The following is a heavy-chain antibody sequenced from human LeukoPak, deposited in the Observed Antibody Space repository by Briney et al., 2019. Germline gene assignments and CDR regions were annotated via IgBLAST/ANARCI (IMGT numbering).Heavy chain of an antibody. V-gene: IGHV3-30*04. J-gene: IGHJ4*02. D-gene: IGHD3-9*01. CDR1: GFTFSSYA. CDR3: ARDSGGYFDRNHFGY. Sequence: GRSPRLSCAASGFTFSSYALHWVRQAPGKGLERVAIISYDGGNKYYADSVKGRFTISRDNSKNTLYLQMDSLRAEDTAVYYCARDSGGYFDRNHFGYWGQGTLVTVSS. CDR2: ISYDGGNK.